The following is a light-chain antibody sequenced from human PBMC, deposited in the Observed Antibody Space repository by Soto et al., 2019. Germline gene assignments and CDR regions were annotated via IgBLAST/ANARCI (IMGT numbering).Light chain of an antibody. CDR3: CSYAGSSTVV. Sequence: QSALTQSASVSGSPGQSITISCTGTSGGVGSYYLVSWYQQHPGKAPKLMFYEVSKRPSGVSNRFSGSKSGNTASLTISGLQAEDEADYYCCSYAGSSTVVFGGGTKLTVL. CDR2: EVS. J-gene: IGLJ2*01. V-gene: IGLV2-23*02. CDR1: SGGVGSYYL.